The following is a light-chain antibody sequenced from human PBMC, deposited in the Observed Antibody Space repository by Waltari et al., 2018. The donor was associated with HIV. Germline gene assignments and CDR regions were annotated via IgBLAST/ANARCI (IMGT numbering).Light chain of an antibody. J-gene: IGKJ1*01. CDR3: QQYDSYSWT. Sequence: DIQMTQSPSTLSASVGDRVTITCRASQSISSWLAWYQQKPGKAPKVLIYKASSLESGVPSRFSGSGSGTEFNLTISSLQSDDFATYYCQQYDSYSWTFGQGTKVEIK. V-gene: IGKV1-5*03. CDR2: KAS. CDR1: QSISSW.